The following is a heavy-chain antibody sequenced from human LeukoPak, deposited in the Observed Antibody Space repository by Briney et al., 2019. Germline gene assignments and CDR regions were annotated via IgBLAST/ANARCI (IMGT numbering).Heavy chain of an antibody. D-gene: IGHD2-2*01. CDR1: GFTFSAYE. V-gene: IGHV3-48*03. CDR3: PRDDCSSTSCYRPFDY. J-gene: IGHJ4*02. Sequence: GGSLRLSCAASGFTFSAYEMNWVRQAPGKGLEWVSYISSSGSTIYYADSVKGRFTISRDNAKNSLYLQINSLRAEDTAVYYCPRDDCSSTSCYRPFDYWGQGTLVSVSS. CDR2: ISSSGSTI.